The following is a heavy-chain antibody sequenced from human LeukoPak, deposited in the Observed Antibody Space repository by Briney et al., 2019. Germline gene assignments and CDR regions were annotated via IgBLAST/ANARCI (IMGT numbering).Heavy chain of an antibody. J-gene: IGHJ5*02. D-gene: IGHD3-3*01. V-gene: IGHV4-59*01. Sequence: SETLSLTCSVSGDSIGTYYWNWFRQPPGKGPEWIGYMSYSGDTAYNPSLKSRVTVSLDTSKSQFSLKLTSVTAADTAVYYCARDGAYYDFWSGPFDPWGQGTLVTVSS. CDR2: MSYSGDT. CDR3: ARDGAYYDFWSGPFDP. CDR1: GDSIGTYY.